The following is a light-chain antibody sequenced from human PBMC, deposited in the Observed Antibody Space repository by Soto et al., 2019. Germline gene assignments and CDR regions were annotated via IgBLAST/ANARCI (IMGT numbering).Light chain of an antibody. Sequence: QSVLTQPPSVSGAPGQRVTISCTGSSSNIGAGYEVHWYQQLPRTAPKLLIYGNSNRPSGVPDRFSGSKSGTSASLAITGLQAEDEADYYWQSYDNSLSGMVFGGGTKLTVL. CDR1: SSNIGAGYE. J-gene: IGLJ2*01. V-gene: IGLV1-40*01. CDR3: QSYDNSLSGMV. CDR2: GNS.